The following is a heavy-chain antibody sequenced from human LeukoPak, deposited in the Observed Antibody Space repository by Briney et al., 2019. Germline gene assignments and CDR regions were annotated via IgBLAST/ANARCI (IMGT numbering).Heavy chain of an antibody. CDR3: ATAERYYYGSSGYYWDY. CDR2: FDPEDGET. J-gene: IGHJ4*02. Sequence: ASVKVSCKVSGYTLTELSMHWVRQAPGKGLEWMGGFDPEDGETIYAQKFQGRVTMTEDTSTDTAYMELSSLRSEDTAVYYCATAERYYYGSSGYYWDYWGQGTLVTVSS. V-gene: IGHV1-24*01. D-gene: IGHD3-22*01. CDR1: GYTLTELS.